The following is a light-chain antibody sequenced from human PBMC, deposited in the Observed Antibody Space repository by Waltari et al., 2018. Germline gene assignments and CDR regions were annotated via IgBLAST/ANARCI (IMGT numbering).Light chain of an antibody. V-gene: IGLV3-21*04. J-gene: IGLJ6*01. CDR2: YDS. Sequence: SYVLTQPPSVSVAPGKTARITCGGHNIGSKSCHWYQQKPGQAPVLVIYYDSDRPSGIPERFSGSNSGNTATLTISRVEAGDEADYYCQVWDSSSDLGVFGSGTKVTVL. CDR1: NIGSKS. CDR3: QVWDSSSDLGV.